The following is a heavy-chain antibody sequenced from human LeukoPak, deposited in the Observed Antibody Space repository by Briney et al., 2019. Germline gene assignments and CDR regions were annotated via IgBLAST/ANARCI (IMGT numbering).Heavy chain of an antibody. J-gene: IGHJ4*02. CDR2: LSSDGSNT. Sequence: PGGSLRLSCAASGFTFSSYWMHWVRQAPGKGLVCVSRLSSDGSNTRYADSVKGRFTVSRDNAKNTLYLQMNSLRAEDTAVYYCAREGTASIDYWGQGTLVTVSS. D-gene: IGHD3-10*01. CDR1: GFTFSSYW. V-gene: IGHV3-74*01. CDR3: AREGTASIDY.